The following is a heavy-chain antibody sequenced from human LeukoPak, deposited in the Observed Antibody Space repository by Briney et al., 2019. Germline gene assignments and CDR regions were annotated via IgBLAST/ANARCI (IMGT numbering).Heavy chain of an antibody. D-gene: IGHD2-15*01. CDR1: GGTFSSYA. J-gene: IGHJ4*02. CDR2: IIPIFGTA. Sequence: GASVKVSCKAPGGTFSSYAISWVRQAPGQGLEWMGGIIPIFGTANYAQKFQGRVTITADESTSTAYMELSSLRSEDTAVYYCARNRDSAFDYWGQGTLVTVSS. V-gene: IGHV1-69*13. CDR3: ARNRDSAFDY.